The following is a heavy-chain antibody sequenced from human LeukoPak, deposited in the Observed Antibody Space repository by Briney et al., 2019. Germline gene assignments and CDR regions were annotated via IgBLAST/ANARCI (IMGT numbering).Heavy chain of an antibody. J-gene: IGHJ3*02. V-gene: IGHV3-30-3*01. Sequence: PGRSLRLSCAASGFTFSSYAMHWVRQAPGKGLEWVAVISYDGSNKYYADSVKGRFTISRDNSKNTLYLQMNSLRAEDTAVYYCAREAYDSNSLAFDIWGQGTMVTVSS. D-gene: IGHD3-22*01. CDR1: GFTFSSYA. CDR2: ISYDGSNK. CDR3: AREAYDSNSLAFDI.